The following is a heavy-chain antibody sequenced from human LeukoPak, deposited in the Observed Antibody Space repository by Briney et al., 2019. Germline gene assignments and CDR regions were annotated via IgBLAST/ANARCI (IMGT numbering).Heavy chain of an antibody. D-gene: IGHD6-6*01. J-gene: IGHJ1*01. CDR1: GYTFTSYG. CDR3: ATSGGGDYSSSPASGYFQH. Sequence: ASVKVSCKASGYTFTSYGISWVRQAPGQGLEWMGWISAYNGNTNYEQKLQGRVTMTTDTYTSTAYMEVRSLRSDDTAVYYCATSGGGDYSSSPASGYFQHWGEGTLVTVSS. V-gene: IGHV1-18*01. CDR2: ISAYNGNT.